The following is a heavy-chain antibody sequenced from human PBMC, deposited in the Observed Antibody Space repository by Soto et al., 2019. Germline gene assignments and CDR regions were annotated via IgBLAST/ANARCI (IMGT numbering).Heavy chain of an antibody. D-gene: IGHD2-15*01. CDR1: EGTFSSYA. CDR3: ARDVEDCGGGSCYRWFDP. Sequence: ASVKVSCKDSEGTFSSYAISWVQQAPGHGLEWLGGIIPIFGTANYAQKFQGRVTITADESTSTAYMELSSLRSEDTAVYYCARDVEDCGGGSCYRWFDPWGQGTLATVSS. V-gene: IGHV1-69*13. CDR2: IIPIFGTA. J-gene: IGHJ5*02.